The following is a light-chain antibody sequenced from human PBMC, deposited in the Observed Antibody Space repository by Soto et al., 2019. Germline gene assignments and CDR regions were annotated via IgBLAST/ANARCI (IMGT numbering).Light chain of an antibody. CDR2: GAS. Sequence: IVLTQSPGTLSLSPGERATLSCRASQSVRNNYLAWYQQRPGQAPRLLIYGASSRATGIPDRFGGSGSGTDFTLTISRLEPEDFAVYYCQQYGSSPRTFGQGTKVDI. CDR1: QSVRNNY. V-gene: IGKV3-20*01. CDR3: QQYGSSPRT. J-gene: IGKJ1*01.